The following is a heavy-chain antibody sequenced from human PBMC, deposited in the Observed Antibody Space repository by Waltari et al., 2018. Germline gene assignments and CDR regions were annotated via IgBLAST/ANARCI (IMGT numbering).Heavy chain of an antibody. D-gene: IGHD6-13*01. CDR3: AREAYSSSWFFDL. V-gene: IGHV3-48*04. CDR2: IISTSSSI. Sequence: EAQLVESGGGLVQPGGSLRLSCAAPGFTLDSYTMNWVRQAPGKGLEWISYIISTSSSIYYADSVRGRFTISRDNAKNSLYLQMNSLRAEDTAVYYCAREAYSSSWFFDLWGQGTVVTVSS. J-gene: IGHJ3*01. CDR1: GFTLDSYT.